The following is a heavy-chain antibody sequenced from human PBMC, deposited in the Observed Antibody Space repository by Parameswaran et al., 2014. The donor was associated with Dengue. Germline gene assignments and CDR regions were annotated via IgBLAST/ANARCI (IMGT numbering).Heavy chain of an antibody. V-gene: IGHV3-21*04. CDR2: ISSSSSYI. J-gene: IGHJ6*02. Sequence: WIRQPPGKGLEWISSISSSSSYIYYADSVKGRFTISRDNAKNSLYLQMNSLRSEDTAVYYCTRRRGSPRLYYGMDVWGQGTTVTVSS. CDR3: TRRRGSPRLYYGMDV. D-gene: IGHD3-16*01.